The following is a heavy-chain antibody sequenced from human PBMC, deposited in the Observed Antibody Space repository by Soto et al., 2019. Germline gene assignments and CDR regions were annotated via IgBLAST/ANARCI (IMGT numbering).Heavy chain of an antibody. CDR2: IIPIFGTT. V-gene: IGHV1-69*13. Sequence: SVEGPCKASGGTFNTYTFSWVRQAPGQGLEWMGSIIPIFGTTHYAQSFQGRLSITADQSSTTTYMELRSLTSHDTALYYCARIPRYSFPTSDPLDNWGQGTLVTVSS. CDR3: ARIPRYSFPTSDPLDN. J-gene: IGHJ1*01. D-gene: IGHD1-26*01. CDR1: GGTFNTYT.